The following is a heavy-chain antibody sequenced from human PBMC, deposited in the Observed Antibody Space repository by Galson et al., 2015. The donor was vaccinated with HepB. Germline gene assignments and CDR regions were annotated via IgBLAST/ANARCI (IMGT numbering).Heavy chain of an antibody. Sequence: SVKVSCKASGYTFTSYYMHWVRQAPGQGLEWMGIINPSGGSTSYAQKFQGRVTMTRDTSTSTVYMELSSLRSEDTAVYYCARDRAANYYGSATAYNWFDPWGQGTLVTVSS. D-gene: IGHD3-10*01. J-gene: IGHJ5*02. CDR1: GYTFTSYY. CDR3: ARDRAANYYGSATAYNWFDP. V-gene: IGHV1-46*01. CDR2: INPSGGST.